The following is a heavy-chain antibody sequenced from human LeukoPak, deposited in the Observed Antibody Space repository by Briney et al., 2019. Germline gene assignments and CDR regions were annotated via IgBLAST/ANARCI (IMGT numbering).Heavy chain of an antibody. CDR3: ARRGVARSYYYYYYMDV. Sequence: GASVKVSCKASGYTFTGYYMHWVRQAPGQGLEWMGWINPNSGGTNYAQKFQGRVTMTRDTSISTAYMELSRLRSDDTAVYYCARRGVARSYYYYYYMDVWGKGTTVTVSS. CDR2: INPNSGGT. V-gene: IGHV1-2*02. J-gene: IGHJ6*03. CDR1: GYTFTGYY. D-gene: IGHD2-15*01.